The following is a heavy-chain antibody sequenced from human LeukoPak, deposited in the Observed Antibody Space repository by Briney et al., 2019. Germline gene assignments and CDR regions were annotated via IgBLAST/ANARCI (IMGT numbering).Heavy chain of an antibody. CDR2: FNPSGGST. J-gene: IGHJ4*02. CDR3: ARAGPYDYGDYFPGGFDY. D-gene: IGHD4-17*01. Sequence: ASVKVSCKASGYTFTSYYMHWVRQAPGQGLEWMGIFNPSGGSTSYAQKFQGRVTMTRDTSTSTVYMELSSLRSEDTAVYYCARAGPYDYGDYFPGGFDYWGQGTLVTVSS. V-gene: IGHV1-46*03. CDR1: GYTFTSYY.